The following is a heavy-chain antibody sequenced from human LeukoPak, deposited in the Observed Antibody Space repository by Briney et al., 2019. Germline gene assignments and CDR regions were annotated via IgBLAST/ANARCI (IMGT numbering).Heavy chain of an antibody. CDR3: ARDHDAFDI. J-gene: IGHJ3*02. CDR2: ISGSGVST. Sequence: GGSLRLSCAASGFTFSSYAMNWVRQAPGKGLEWVSGISGSGVSTYYADSVKGRFTISRDNSKNTLYLQMNSLRAEDTAVYYCARDHDAFDIWGQGTMVTVSS. V-gene: IGHV3-23*01. CDR1: GFTFSSYA.